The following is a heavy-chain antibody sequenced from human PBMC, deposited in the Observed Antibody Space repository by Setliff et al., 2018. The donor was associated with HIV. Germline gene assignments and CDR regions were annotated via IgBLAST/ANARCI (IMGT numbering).Heavy chain of an antibody. CDR2: IDHSGNT. Sequence: SETLSLTCAVYGVSLSGYYWSWIRQPPGKGLEWIGEIDHSGNTNYNPSLKSRVTISVDTSKNQFSLKLSSVTAADTAVYYCARDHHGARRDYYYYYMDVWGEGTTVTVSS. CDR1: GVSLSGYY. CDR3: ARDHHGARRDYYYYYMDV. J-gene: IGHJ6*03. V-gene: IGHV4-34*01.